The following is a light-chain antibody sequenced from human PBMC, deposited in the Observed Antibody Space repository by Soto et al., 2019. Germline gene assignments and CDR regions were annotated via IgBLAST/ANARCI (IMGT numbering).Light chain of an antibody. Sequence: QSALPQPASMSGSPGQSITISCTGTSSDVGGYNYVSWYQQHPGKAPKLMIYDVSNRPSGVSNRFSGSKSGNTASLTISGLQAEDEADYYCSSYTSSSTVVFGGGTKLTVL. CDR1: SSDVGGYNY. CDR2: DVS. J-gene: IGLJ2*01. CDR3: SSYTSSSTVV. V-gene: IGLV2-14*01.